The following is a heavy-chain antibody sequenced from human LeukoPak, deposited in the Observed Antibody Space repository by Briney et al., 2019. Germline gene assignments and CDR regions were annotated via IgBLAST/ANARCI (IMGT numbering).Heavy chain of an antibody. D-gene: IGHD3-3*01. V-gene: IGHV3-74*01. Sequence: PGGSLRLSCAASGFTFSSYWMHWVRQAPGKGLVWVSRINSDGSSTSYADSVKGRLTISRDNAKNTLYLQMNSLRAEDTAVYYCARARFDFWSGYYNQDYWGQGTLVTVSS. J-gene: IGHJ4*02. CDR3: ARARFDFWSGYYNQDY. CDR1: GFTFSSYW. CDR2: INSDGSST.